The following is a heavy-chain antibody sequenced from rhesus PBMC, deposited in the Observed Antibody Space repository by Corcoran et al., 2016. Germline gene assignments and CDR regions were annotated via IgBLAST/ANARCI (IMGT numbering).Heavy chain of an antibody. V-gene: IGHV4-92*01. CDR2: ISGSGGRT. CDR3: ARVDTAGTGWDY. J-gene: IGHJ4*01. D-gene: IGHD5-24*01. Sequence: QVQLQESGPGVVKPSETLSLTCAVSGGSISDSYRWSWIRQPPGKGLEWLGRISGSGGRTDYNPPLKSRVTISPDTSKNQFSLKLSSVTAADTAVYYCARVDTAGTGWDYWGQGVLVTVSS. CDR1: GGSISDSY.